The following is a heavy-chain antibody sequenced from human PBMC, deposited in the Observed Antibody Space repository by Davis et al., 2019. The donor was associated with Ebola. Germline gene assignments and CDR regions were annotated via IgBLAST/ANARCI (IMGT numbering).Heavy chain of an antibody. J-gene: IGHJ4*02. CDR3: AKQESLYGSSDY. V-gene: IGHV5-51*01. D-gene: IGHD3-22*01. CDR1: GYSFDTFW. Sequence: GESLKISCKAYGYSFDTFWTAWVRQLPGKGLEWMGIIYPFDSDANYSPSFQGHVTISADKSISTAYLQWSSLKASDTAMYYCAKQESLYGSSDYWGQGTLVTVSS. CDR2: IYPFDSDA.